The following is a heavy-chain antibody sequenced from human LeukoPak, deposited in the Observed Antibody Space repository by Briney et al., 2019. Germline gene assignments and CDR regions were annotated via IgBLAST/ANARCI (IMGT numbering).Heavy chain of an antibody. CDR3: ASGHCSSTSCYLYYYMDV. J-gene: IGHJ6*03. V-gene: IGHV1-18*01. Sequence: VASVKVSCKASGYTFTSYGISWVRQAPGQGLEWMGWISAYNGNTNYAQKLQGRVTMTTDTSTSTAYMELGSLRSDDTAVYYCASGHCSSTSCYLYYYMDVWGKGTTVTVSS. D-gene: IGHD2-2*03. CDR2: ISAYNGNT. CDR1: GYTFTSYG.